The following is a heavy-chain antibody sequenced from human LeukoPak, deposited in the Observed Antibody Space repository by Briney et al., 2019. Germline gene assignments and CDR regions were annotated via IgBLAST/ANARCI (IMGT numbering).Heavy chain of an antibody. CDR3: ARMIAVAGTNYFDY. Sequence: SETLSLTCTVSGGSISSYYWNWIRQPPGKGLEWIGYIYYSGSTNYNPSLKSRVTISVDTSKNQFSLKLSSVTAADTAVYYCARMIAVAGTNYFDYWGQGTLVTVSS. V-gene: IGHV4-59*01. D-gene: IGHD6-19*01. CDR1: GGSISSYY. CDR2: IYYSGST. J-gene: IGHJ4*02.